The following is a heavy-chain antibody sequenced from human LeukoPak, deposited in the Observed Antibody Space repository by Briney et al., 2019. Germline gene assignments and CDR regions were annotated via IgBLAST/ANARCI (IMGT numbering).Heavy chain of an antibody. CDR2: ISSSSSYI. CDR1: GFTFSSYS. D-gene: IGHD6-19*01. J-gene: IGHJ1*01. CDR3: ARDPMAGTGRYFQH. Sequence: GGSLRLSCAASGFTFSSYSMNWVRQAPGKGLEWVSSISSSSSYIYYADSVKGRFTIARDNAKNSLYLQMNSLRAEDTAVYYCARDPMAGTGRYFQHWGQGTLVTVSS. V-gene: IGHV3-21*01.